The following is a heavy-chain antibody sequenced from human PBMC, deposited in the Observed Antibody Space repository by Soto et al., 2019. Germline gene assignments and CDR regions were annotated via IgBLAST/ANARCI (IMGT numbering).Heavy chain of an antibody. Sequence: QVQLVESGGGLVKPGGSLRLSCAASGFTFSDYYMSWIRQAPGKGLEWVSYISSSGSTIYYEDTVKGRFTISRDKAKNSLYLQMNGLSAEDTAVYYCARDHRLGYSYGIMHVWGQPTTATVSS. CDR2: ISSSGSTI. CDR1: GFTFSDYY. CDR3: ARDHRLGYSYGIMHV. V-gene: IGHV3-11*01. J-gene: IGHJ6*02. D-gene: IGHD5-18*01.